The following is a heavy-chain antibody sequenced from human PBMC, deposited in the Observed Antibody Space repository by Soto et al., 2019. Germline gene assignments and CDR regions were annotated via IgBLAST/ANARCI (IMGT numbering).Heavy chain of an antibody. CDR1: GYTFTSYY. CDR2: INPSGGST. D-gene: IGHD3-22*01. J-gene: IGHJ4*02. V-gene: IGHV1-46*03. Sequence: GASVKVSCKASGYTFTSYYMHWVRQAPGQGLEWMGIINPSGGSTSYAQKFQGRVTMTRDTSTSTVYMELSSLRSEDTAVYYCARIRGYYDSSGYYRVPDYWGQETLVTVSS. CDR3: ARIRGYYDSSGYYRVPDY.